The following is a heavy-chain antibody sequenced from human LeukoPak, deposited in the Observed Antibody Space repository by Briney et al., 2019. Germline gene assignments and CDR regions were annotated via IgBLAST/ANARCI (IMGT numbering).Heavy chain of an antibody. D-gene: IGHD6-19*01. V-gene: IGHV3-48*04. CDR2: ISSSSSTI. CDR3: ARAALYSSGPDAFDI. J-gene: IGHJ3*02. Sequence: GGSLRLSCAASGFTFSSYSMNWVRQAPGKGLEWVSYISSSSSTIYYADSVKGRFTISRDNAKNSLYLQMNSLRAEDTAVYYCARAALYSSGPDAFDIWGQGTMVTVSS. CDR1: GFTFSSYS.